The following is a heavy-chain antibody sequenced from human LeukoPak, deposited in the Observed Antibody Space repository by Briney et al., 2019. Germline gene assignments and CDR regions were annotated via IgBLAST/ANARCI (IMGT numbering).Heavy chain of an antibody. CDR2: IYYSGST. J-gene: IGHJ6*02. CDR1: GGSISSGGYY. CDR3: ARSISVDYDSSGYRSSYYGMDV. D-gene: IGHD3-22*01. V-gene: IGHV4-31*03. Sequence: PSETLSVTCTVSGGSISSGGYYWSWIRQHPGKGLEWIGYIYYSGSTYYNPSLKSRVTISVDTSKNQFSLKLSSVTAADTAVYYCARSISVDYDSSGYRSSYYGMDVWGQGTTVTVSS.